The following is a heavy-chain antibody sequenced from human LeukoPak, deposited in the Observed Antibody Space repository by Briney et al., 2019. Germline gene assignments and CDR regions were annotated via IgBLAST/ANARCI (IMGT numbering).Heavy chain of an antibody. J-gene: IGHJ6*03. Sequence: SETLSLTCAVYGGSFSGYYWSWIRQPPGKGLEWIGEINHSGSTNYNPSLKSRVTISVDTSKNQFSLKLSSVTAADTAVYYCARAGWRPEDYYYMDVWGKGTTVTVSS. V-gene: IGHV4-34*01. D-gene: IGHD3-9*01. CDR1: GGSFSGYY. CDR2: INHSGST. CDR3: ARAGWRPEDYYYMDV.